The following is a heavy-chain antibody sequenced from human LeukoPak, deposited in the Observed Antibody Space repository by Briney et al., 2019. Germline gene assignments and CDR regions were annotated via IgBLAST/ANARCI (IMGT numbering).Heavy chain of an antibody. J-gene: IGHJ4*02. CDR3: AREGRGYSYGPTY. CDR1: GGSFSGYY. V-gene: IGHV4-34*01. Sequence: SETLSLTCAVYGGSFSGYYWSWIRQPPGKGLEWIGEINHSGSTNYNPSLKSRVTISVDTSKNQFSLKLSSVTAADTAVYYCAREGRGYSYGPTYWGQGTLVTVSS. D-gene: IGHD5-18*01. CDR2: INHSGST.